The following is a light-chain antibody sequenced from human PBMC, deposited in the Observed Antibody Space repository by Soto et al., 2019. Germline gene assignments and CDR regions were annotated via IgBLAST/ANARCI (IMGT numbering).Light chain of an antibody. Sequence: QSVLTQPPSASGSPGQSVTISCTGTSSDVGGYNYVSWYQQHPGKAPKLMIYEVSKRPSGVPDRSSGSKSGNTASLTVSGLQAEDEADFYCSSYAGRNSVVFGGGTKLTVL. CDR1: SSDVGGYNY. CDR2: EVS. CDR3: SSYAGRNSVV. V-gene: IGLV2-8*01. J-gene: IGLJ2*01.